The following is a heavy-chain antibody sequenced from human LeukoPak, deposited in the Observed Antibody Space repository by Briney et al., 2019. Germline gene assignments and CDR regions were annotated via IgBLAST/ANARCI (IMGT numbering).Heavy chain of an antibody. CDR1: GGSISSYY. D-gene: IGHD6-19*01. J-gene: IGHJ5*02. Sequence: SETLSLTCTVSGGSISSYYWSWIRQPPGKGLEWIGYIYYSGSTNYNPSLKSRVTISVDTSKNQFSLKLSSVTAADTAVYHCAREGVAVADPNWFDPWGQGTLVTVSS. V-gene: IGHV4-59*01. CDR2: IYYSGST. CDR3: AREGVAVADPNWFDP.